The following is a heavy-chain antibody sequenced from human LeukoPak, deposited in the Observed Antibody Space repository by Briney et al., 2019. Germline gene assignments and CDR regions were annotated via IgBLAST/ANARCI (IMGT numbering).Heavy chain of an antibody. CDR2: IYYSGST. CDR3: ARDRYYGSGSGAFDI. J-gene: IGHJ3*02. CDR1: GGSISSYY. Sequence: SETLSLTRTVSGGSISSYYWSWIRQPPGKGLEWIGYIYYSGSTNYNPSLKSRVTISVDTSKNQFSLKLSSVTAADTAVYYCARDRYYGSGSGAFDIWGQGTMVTVSS. V-gene: IGHV4-59*01. D-gene: IGHD3-10*01.